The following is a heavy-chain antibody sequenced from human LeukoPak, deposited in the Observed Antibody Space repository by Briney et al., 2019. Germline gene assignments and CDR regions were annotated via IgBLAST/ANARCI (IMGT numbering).Heavy chain of an antibody. Sequence: GGSLRLSCAASGFTFSSKWMSWVRQAPGKGLEWVSYISSSSTIYYADSVKGRFTISRDNAKNSLYLQMNSLRAEDTAVYYCATSGGYYDSSGYSRVDYWGQGTLVTVSS. D-gene: IGHD3-22*01. CDR3: ATSGGYYDSSGYSRVDY. CDR2: ISSSSTI. J-gene: IGHJ4*02. CDR1: GFTFSSKW. V-gene: IGHV3-48*04.